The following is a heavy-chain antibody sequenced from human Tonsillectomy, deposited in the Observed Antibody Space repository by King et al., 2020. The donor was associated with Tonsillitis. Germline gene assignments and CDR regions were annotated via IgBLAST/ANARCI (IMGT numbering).Heavy chain of an antibody. J-gene: IGHJ4*02. D-gene: IGHD1-26*01. CDR2: ISYDGTNK. Sequence: VQLVESGGGVVQPGRSLRLSCAASGFTFRNSAMHWVRQAPGKGLEWVAIISYDGTNKFYADSVKGRFTISRDSSKNTLYLQMNSLRPEDTAVYYCARDRGSWDLDIDYWGQGTLVTVSS. CDR1: GFTFRNSA. V-gene: IGHV3-30*04. CDR3: ARDRGSWDLDIDY.